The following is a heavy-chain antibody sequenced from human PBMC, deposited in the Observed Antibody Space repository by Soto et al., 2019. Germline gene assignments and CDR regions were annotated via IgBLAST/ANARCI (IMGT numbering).Heavy chain of an antibody. Sequence: SETLSVTCTVSGGSISSYYWSWIRQPPGKGLEWIGYIYYSGSTNYNPSLKSRVTISVDTSKNQFSLKLSSVTAADTAVYYCARDGFPRYSSSSGWVDTWCQRTLVT. V-gene: IGHV4-59*01. CDR3: ARDGFPRYSSSSGWVDT. D-gene: IGHD6-13*01. CDR1: GGSISSYY. J-gene: IGHJ5*02. CDR2: IYYSGST.